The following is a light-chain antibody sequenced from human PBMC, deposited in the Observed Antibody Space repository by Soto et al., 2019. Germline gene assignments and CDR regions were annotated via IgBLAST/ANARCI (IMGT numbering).Light chain of an antibody. CDR2: GNS. CDR3: SLYTSSSTYV. CDR1: SSNIGAGYD. V-gene: IGLV1-40*01. J-gene: IGLJ1*01. Sequence: QSVLTQPPSVSGAPGQRVTISCTGSSSNIGAGYDVHWYQQLPGTAPKLLIYGNSNRPSGVPDRFSGSKSGTSASLAITGLQAEDEADYYCSLYTSSSTYVFGTGTKVTVL.